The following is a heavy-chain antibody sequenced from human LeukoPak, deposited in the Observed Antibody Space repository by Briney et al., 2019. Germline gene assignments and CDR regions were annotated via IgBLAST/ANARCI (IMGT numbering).Heavy chain of an antibody. V-gene: IGHV4-39*07. CDR2: IFYSGTT. D-gene: IGHD3-9*01. CDR1: GGSIRSSTHY. Sequence: SSETLSLTCTVFGGSIRSSTHYWGCIRQSPGKGLEWIGRIFYSGTTYYNPSLESRVTMSIDTSKNQFSLNLSSVTAADTAVYYCARDLTPASTGPLYDAFDIWGQGTMVTVSS. CDR3: ARDLTPASTGPLYDAFDI. J-gene: IGHJ3*02.